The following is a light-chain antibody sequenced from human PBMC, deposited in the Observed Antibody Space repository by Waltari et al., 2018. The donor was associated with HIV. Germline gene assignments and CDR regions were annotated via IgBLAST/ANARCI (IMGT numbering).Light chain of an antibody. CDR1: TRAVTSGHH. V-gene: IGLV7-46*01. CDR3: LLSYSGRRPWV. CDR2: DTS. Sequence: QAVVTQEPSLTVSPGGTVTLTCGSSTRAVTSGHHPYWLQQKPGQAPRTLIYDTSNKHSWTPARFSGSLLGGKAALTLSGALPEDEADYYCLLSYSGRRPWVFGGGTKLTVL. J-gene: IGLJ3*02.